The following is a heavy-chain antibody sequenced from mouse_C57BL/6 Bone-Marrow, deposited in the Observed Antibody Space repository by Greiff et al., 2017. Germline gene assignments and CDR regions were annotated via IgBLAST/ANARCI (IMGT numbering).Heavy chain of an antibody. V-gene: IGHV2-2*01. J-gene: IGHJ3*01. CDR3: ARSYYEYDGVAY. Sequence: QVKLQQSGPGLVKPSQCLSITCTASGFSFTSYGVHWVRQSPGKGLEWLGVIWSGGSTDYNAAIISRLSISKDNSTSQVFFKMSSLQADDTAIYYCARSYYEYDGVAYWGQGTRVTVTA. CDR2: IWSGGST. D-gene: IGHD2-4*01. CDR1: GFSFTSYG.